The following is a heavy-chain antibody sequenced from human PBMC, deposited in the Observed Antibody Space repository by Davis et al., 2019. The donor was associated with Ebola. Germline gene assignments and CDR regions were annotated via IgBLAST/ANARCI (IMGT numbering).Heavy chain of an antibody. D-gene: IGHD5-12*01. Sequence: GESLKISCAASGIPFSNYWMSWVRQVSRKGLVWVSRINPDGRGTFYADTVKGRFTISRDNAENTLYLQMNSLRVDDTAVYYCVRDIGHCGSGLCSLWGQGTLATVSS. J-gene: IGHJ4*02. CDR2: INPDGRGT. CDR1: GIPFSNYW. V-gene: IGHV3-74*01. CDR3: VRDIGHCGSGLCSL.